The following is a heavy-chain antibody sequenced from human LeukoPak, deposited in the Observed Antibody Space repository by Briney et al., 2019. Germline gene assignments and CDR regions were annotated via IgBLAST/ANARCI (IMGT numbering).Heavy chain of an antibody. CDR1: GYTFTSYA. J-gene: IGHJ4*02. CDR3: AAAGIVATPDYFDY. Sequence: GASVKVFCKASGYTFTSYAMHWVRQAPGQRLEWMGWINAGNGNTKYSQKFQGRVTITRDTSASTAYMELSSLRSEDTAVYYCAAAGIVATPDYFDYWGQGTLVTVSS. V-gene: IGHV1-3*01. CDR2: INAGNGNT. D-gene: IGHD5-12*01.